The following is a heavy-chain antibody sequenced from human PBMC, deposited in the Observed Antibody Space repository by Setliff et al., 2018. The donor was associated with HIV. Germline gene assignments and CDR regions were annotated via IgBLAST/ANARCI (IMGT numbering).Heavy chain of an antibody. Sequence: ETLSLTCTVSGGSISGSSDYWGWIRQPPGKGLEWIGSIFYTGSTYYNPSLKGRVTVSVDTSINQFSLKLSSVTAADTSVYYCARHSSSGYLPYYFGYWGQGTLVTVSS. V-gene: IGHV4-39*01. CDR3: ARHSSSGYLPYYFGY. D-gene: IGHD3-3*01. CDR1: GGSISGSSDY. CDR2: IFYTGST. J-gene: IGHJ4*02.